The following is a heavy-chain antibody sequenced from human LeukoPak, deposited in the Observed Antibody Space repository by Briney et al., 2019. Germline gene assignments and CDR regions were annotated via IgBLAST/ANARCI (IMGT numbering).Heavy chain of an antibody. Sequence: GASVTVSCKASGYTFTGYYMHWVRQAPGQGLEWMGWINPNSGGTNYAQKFQGRVTMTRDTSISTAYMELSRLRSDDTAVYYCARDPFMAAGQNYWGQGTLVTVSS. J-gene: IGHJ4*02. CDR2: INPNSGGT. CDR1: GYTFTGYY. CDR3: ARDPFMAAGQNY. V-gene: IGHV1-2*02. D-gene: IGHD6-25*01.